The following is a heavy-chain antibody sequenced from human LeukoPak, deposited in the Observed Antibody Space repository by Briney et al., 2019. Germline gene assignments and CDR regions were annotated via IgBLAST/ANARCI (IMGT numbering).Heavy chain of an antibody. D-gene: IGHD2-2*01. CDR1: GFTFSDYW. Sequence: PGGSLRLSCATSGFTFSDYWMNWVRQAPGKGLELVANIKQDGSEKYYVDSVKGRFTISRDNAKNSLYLQMNSLRAEDTAVYYCVRDCSSASLSSGCYYAMDVWGKGTTVTVSS. J-gene: IGHJ6*04. CDR2: IKQDGSEK. CDR3: VRDCSSASLSSGCYYAMDV. V-gene: IGHV3-7*03.